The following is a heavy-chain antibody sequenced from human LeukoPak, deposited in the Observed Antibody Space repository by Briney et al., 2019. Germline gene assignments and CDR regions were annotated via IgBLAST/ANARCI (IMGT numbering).Heavy chain of an antibody. CDR3: ARREGYMDV. V-gene: IGHV4-59*01. CDR1: GGSISSYY. Sequence: SETLSLTCTVAGGSISSYYWSWIRQPPGKGLEWIGYIYYRGDTNYNPSLKSRVSISVDTSKNQFSLNLRSVTAADTAAYYCARREGYMDVWGKGTTVTVSS. J-gene: IGHJ6*03. CDR2: IYYRGDT. D-gene: IGHD1-26*01.